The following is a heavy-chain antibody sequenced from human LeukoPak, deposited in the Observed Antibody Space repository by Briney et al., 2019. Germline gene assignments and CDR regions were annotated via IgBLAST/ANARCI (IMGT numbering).Heavy chain of an antibody. V-gene: IGHV3-23*01. J-gene: IGHJ3*02. CDR1: GFTFSSYA. Sequence: GGSLRLSCAASGFTFSSYAMSWVRQAPGKGLEWVSAISGSGGSTYYADSVKGRFTISRDNSKNTLYLQMNSLRDEDTAVYYCASFGYCSSTSCRAHAFDIWGQGTMVTVSS. CDR3: ASFGYCSSTSCRAHAFDI. D-gene: IGHD2-2*03. CDR2: ISGSGGST.